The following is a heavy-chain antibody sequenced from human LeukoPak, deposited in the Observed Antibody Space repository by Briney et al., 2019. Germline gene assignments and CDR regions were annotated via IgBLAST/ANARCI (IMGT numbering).Heavy chain of an antibody. CDR1: GFTFSNYA. Sequence: LSGGSLRLSCAASGFTFSNYAMSWVRRAPGKGLEWFSTVSDKGDATAHADSVKGRFTISRDNAKNTLSLLMNILRAEDTAVYYCARVGPLAPRSAGHYYFDFWGRGTLVTVSS. CDR2: VSDKGDAT. J-gene: IGHJ2*01. D-gene: IGHD3-10*01. V-gene: IGHV3-23*01. CDR3: ARVGPLAPRSAGHYYFDF.